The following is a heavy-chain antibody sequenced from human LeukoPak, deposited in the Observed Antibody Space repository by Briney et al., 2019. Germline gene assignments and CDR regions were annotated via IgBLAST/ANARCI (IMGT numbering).Heavy chain of an antibody. CDR2: ISYDGSNK. Sequence: GRSLRLSCAASGFTFSSYAMHWVRQAPGKGLEWVAVISYDGSNKYYADSVKGRFTISRDNSKNTLYLQMNSLRAEDTAVYYCARLNGGYEIFDYWGQGTLVTVSS. V-gene: IGHV3-30*04. D-gene: IGHD5-12*01. CDR1: GFTFSSYA. CDR3: ARLNGGYEIFDY. J-gene: IGHJ4*02.